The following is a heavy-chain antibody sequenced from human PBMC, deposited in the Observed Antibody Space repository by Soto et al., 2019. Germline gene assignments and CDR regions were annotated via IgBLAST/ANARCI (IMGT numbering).Heavy chain of an antibody. CDR3: TTSKFLSFGPRHX. CDR1: GYTFSNAW. V-gene: IGHV3-15*01. CDR2: IKSKTDGGTT. J-gene: IGHJ4*03. Sequence: PGGSLRLFCAASGYTFSNAWMNWVRQAPGKGLEWVFRIKSKTDGGTTDYAAPVKCRFTISRYDSKNTLYLQMNILKTEDTSVYYSTTSKFLSFGPRHXWGQGTLATVSX. D-gene: IGHD3-10*01.